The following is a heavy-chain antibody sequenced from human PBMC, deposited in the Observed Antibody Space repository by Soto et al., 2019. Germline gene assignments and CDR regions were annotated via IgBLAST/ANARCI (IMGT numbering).Heavy chain of an antibody. V-gene: IGHV3-23*01. CDR1: GFTFSSYA. J-gene: IGHJ4*02. CDR2: ISAGGGST. Sequence: EVQLLESGGGFVQPGESLRLSCAASGFTFSSYAMTWVRQAPGKGLEWVSAISAGGGSTYYADSVKGRFTISRDNSKNARYLQMNSLRDADTAVYYCAKLRTPGRYDTPMDYWGQGTLVTVSS. D-gene: IGHD3-10*01. CDR3: AKLRTPGRYDTPMDY.